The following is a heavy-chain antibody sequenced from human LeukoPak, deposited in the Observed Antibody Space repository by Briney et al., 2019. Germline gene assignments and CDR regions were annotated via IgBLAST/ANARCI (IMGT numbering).Heavy chain of an antibody. V-gene: IGHV1-2*02. CDR3: ARVLGELLSLPFDY. CDR1: GYTFTGYY. CDR2: INPNSGGA. D-gene: IGHD1-26*01. J-gene: IGHJ4*02. Sequence: GASVKVSCKASGYTFTGYYMHWVRQAPGQGLEWVGWINPNSGGANYAQKFQGRVTMTRDTSISTAYMELSRLRSDDTAVYYCARVLGELLSLPFDYWGQGTLVTVSS.